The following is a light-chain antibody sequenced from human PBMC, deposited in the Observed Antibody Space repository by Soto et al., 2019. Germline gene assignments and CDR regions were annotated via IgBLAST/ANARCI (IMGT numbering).Light chain of an antibody. CDR3: QQRKNWPPLT. Sequence: ETVLTQSPATLSLSPGERATLSCRASQSVNIYLAWYQQKPGQAPRLLIYDTSNRATGIPARFSGSGFGTDVTLTISSLEPEDFAVYYCQQRKNWPPLTFGQGTRLEMK. CDR2: DTS. CDR1: QSVNIY. V-gene: IGKV3-11*01. J-gene: IGKJ5*01.